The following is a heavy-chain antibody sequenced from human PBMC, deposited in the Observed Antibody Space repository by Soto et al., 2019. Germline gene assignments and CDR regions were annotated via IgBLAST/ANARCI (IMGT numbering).Heavy chain of an antibody. CDR1: GFTFGNYD. D-gene: IGHD5-18*01. Sequence: EVQLLESGGGLVQPGGSLRLSCAASGFTFGNYDMTWVRQAPGKGLEWVSSISRVGDSTYYADSVKGRFTISRDNSKNTLSLQMNSLRAEDMAIYYCVKSLSGYGPYWYFDLWGRGTLVTVSS. CDR3: VKSLSGYGPYWYFDL. V-gene: IGHV3-23*01. J-gene: IGHJ2*01. CDR2: ISRVGDST.